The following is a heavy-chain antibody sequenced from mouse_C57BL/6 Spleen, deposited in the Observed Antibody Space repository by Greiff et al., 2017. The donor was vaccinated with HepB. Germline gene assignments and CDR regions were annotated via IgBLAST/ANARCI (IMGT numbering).Heavy chain of an antibody. CDR2: IDPETGGT. V-gene: IGHV1-15*01. Sequence: QVQLQQSGAELVRPGASLTLSCKASGYTFTDYEMHWVKQTPVHGLEWIGAIDPETGGTAYNQKFKGKAILTADKSSSTAYMELRSLTSEDSAVYYCTRWVTGMAWFAYWGQGTLVTVSA. CDR3: TRWVTGMAWFAY. CDR1: GYTFTDYE. D-gene: IGHD4-1*01. J-gene: IGHJ3*01.